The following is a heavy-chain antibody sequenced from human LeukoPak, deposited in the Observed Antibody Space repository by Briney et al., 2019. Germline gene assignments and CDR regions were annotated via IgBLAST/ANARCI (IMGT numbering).Heavy chain of an antibody. CDR1: GGSISSYY. Sequence: PSETLSLTCTVSGGSISSYYWSWIRQPAGKGLEWIGRIYTSGSTNYNPSLKSRVTSSVDTSKNQFSLKLSSVTAADTAVYYCARIQGYCSSTSCYGHHYYYYMDVWGKGTTVTVSS. CDR2: IYTSGST. J-gene: IGHJ6*03. CDR3: ARIQGYCSSTSCYGHHYYYYMDV. D-gene: IGHD2-2*01. V-gene: IGHV4-4*07.